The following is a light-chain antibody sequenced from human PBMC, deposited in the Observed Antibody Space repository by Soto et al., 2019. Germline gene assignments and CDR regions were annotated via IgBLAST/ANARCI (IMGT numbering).Light chain of an antibody. CDR2: GAS. Sequence: DIVLTQSPDTLSLSPGERASLSCRASQSINNVYLGWYQQKRGQAPRLLIYGASSRATGIPDRFSGSGSGTDFTLTISRLEPEDFAVYYCRLYSSSPPMYTFGQGTKLEIK. J-gene: IGKJ2*01. CDR1: QSINNVY. V-gene: IGKV3-20*01. CDR3: RLYSSSPPMYT.